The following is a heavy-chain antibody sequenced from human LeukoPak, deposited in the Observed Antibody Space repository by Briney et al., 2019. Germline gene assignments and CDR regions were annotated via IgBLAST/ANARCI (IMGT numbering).Heavy chain of an antibody. J-gene: IGHJ4*02. CDR1: GYTFTSYA. V-gene: IGHV1-3*01. D-gene: IGHD6-19*01. CDR3: ARDPISGYSSGWNNFDY. Sequence: ASVKVSCKASGYTFTSYAMHWVRQAPGQRLEWMGWINAGNGNTKYSQKFQGRVTITRDTSASTAYMELSSLRSEDTAVYYCARDPISGYSSGWNNFDYWGQGTLVTVSS. CDR2: INAGNGNT.